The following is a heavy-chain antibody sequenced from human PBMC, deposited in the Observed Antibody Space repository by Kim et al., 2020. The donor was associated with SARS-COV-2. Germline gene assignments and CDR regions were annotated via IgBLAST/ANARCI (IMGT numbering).Heavy chain of an antibody. J-gene: IGHJ4*02. CDR1: GFTFSSYA. V-gene: IGHV3-23*01. D-gene: IGHD3-22*01. CDR2: ISGSGGIT. Sequence: GGSLRLSCAASGFTFSSYAMSWVRQAPGKGLEWVSAISGSGGITYYADSVKGRFTISRDNSKNTLYLQMNSLRAEDTAVYYFAKINYYDSSGYPNWGQGTLVTVSS. CDR3: AKINYYDSSGYPN.